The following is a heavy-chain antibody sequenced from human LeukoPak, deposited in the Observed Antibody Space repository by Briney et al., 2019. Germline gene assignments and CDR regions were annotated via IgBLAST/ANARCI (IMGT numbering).Heavy chain of an antibody. Sequence: GGSLRLSCAASGFTLRNYAMSWVRQAPGKGLEWVSSIGAGDKYTYYGDSVKGRFTISRDNSKNTLYLQMNSLRAEDTAVYYCAKADSSSWYVFGTFDYWGQGTLVTVSS. CDR1: GFTLRNYA. D-gene: IGHD6-13*01. V-gene: IGHV3-23*01. J-gene: IGHJ4*02. CDR3: AKADSSSWYVFGTFDY. CDR2: IGAGDKYT.